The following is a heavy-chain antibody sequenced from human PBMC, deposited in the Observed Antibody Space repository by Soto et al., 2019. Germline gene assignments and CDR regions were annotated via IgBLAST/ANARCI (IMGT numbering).Heavy chain of an antibody. Sequence: SETLSLTCTVSGGSVSSGSYYWSWIRQPPGKGLEWIGYIYYSGSTNYNPSLKSRVTISVDTSKNQFSLKLGSVTAADTAVYYCARILTTVTNFDYWGQGTLVTVSS. CDR3: ARILTTVTNFDY. CDR1: GGSVSSGSYY. D-gene: IGHD4-17*01. V-gene: IGHV4-61*01. CDR2: IYYSGST. J-gene: IGHJ4*02.